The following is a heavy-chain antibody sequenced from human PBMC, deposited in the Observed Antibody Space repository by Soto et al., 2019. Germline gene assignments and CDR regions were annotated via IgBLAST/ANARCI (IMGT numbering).Heavy chain of an antibody. J-gene: IGHJ6*02. CDR3: ARVLGDVNYSVRSTSFYGMDV. CDR2: ISSSSSYT. CDR1: GFTFSDYY. D-gene: IGHD2-2*01. V-gene: IGHV3-11*06. Sequence: GGSLRLSCAASGFTFSDYYMSWIRQAPGKGLEWVSYISSSSSYTNYADSVKGRFTISTDNAKNSLYLQMNSLRAEDTAVYYCARVLGDVNYSVRSTSFYGMDVWGHGTTVTVSS.